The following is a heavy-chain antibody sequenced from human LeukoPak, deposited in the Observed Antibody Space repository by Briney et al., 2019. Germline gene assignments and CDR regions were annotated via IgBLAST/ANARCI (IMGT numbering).Heavy chain of an antibody. CDR1: GFTFSSYG. CDR3: ARPSDGHYAQGGYFDY. CDR2: ISYDGSIK. D-gene: IGHD4-17*01. V-gene: IGHV3-30*03. Sequence: GGSLRLSCAASGFTFSSYGMHWVRQAPGKGLEWVAVISYDGSIKHYADSVKGRFAVSRDNSKNTLYLQMDSLRAEDTAVYYCARPSDGHYAQGGYFDYWGQGTLVIVSS. J-gene: IGHJ4*01.